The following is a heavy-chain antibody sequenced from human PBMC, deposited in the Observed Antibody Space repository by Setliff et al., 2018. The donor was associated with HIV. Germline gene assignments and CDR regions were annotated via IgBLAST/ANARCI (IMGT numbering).Heavy chain of an antibody. CDR2: VHYSGTT. D-gene: IGHD2-15*01. V-gene: IGHV4-59*11. J-gene: IGHJ4*02. CDR3: ARENGDCSGCACYFMLDS. Sequence: PSETLSLTCTVSGGSSSSHYWSWIRQPPGQGLEWIGYVHYSGTTNYNPSLKSRVTISVDASNNQFSLELRSMTAADTAVYYCARENGDCSGCACYFMLDSWGQGTRVTVSS. CDR1: GGSSSSHY.